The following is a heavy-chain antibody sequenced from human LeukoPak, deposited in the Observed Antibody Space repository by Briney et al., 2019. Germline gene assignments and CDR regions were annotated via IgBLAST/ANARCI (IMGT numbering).Heavy chain of an antibody. CDR3: ATRRVGATFDY. J-gene: IGHJ4*02. CDR2: ISCSGST. V-gene: IGHV4-61*01. CDR1: GGSVNSGSSY. Sequence: SETLSLTCTVSGGSVNSGSSYWSWIRQPPGKGLEWIGCISCSGSTNYNPSLRSRVTMSLDTSKNQFSLTLSSVTAADTAVYFCATRRVGATFDYWGQGTLVTVSS. D-gene: IGHD1-26*01.